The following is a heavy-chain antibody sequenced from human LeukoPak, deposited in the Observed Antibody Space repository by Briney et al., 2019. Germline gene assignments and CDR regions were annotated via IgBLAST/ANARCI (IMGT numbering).Heavy chain of an antibody. CDR1: GYGFTTCW. V-gene: IGHV5-51*01. CDR2: INPGNSDT. J-gene: IGHJ4*02. Sequence: GESLKISCKGSGYGFTTCWIGWVRQMPGKGLEWMGVINPGNSDTRYSPSFQGQVTISADKSITTAYLQWSSLKASDTAMYYCARLRWAAGDGYYFDYWGQGTPVTVSS. CDR3: ARLRWAAGDGYYFDY. D-gene: IGHD6-13*01.